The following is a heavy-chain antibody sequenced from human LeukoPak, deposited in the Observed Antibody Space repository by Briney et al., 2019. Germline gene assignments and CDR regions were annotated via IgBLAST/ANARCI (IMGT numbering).Heavy chain of an antibody. CDR3: ARGRLVRGFDY. J-gene: IGHJ4*02. D-gene: IGHD6-6*01. CDR2: IYHSGST. Sequence: SETLSLTCTVSGYSISSGYYWGWIRQPPGKGLEWIGSIYHSGSTYYNPSLKSRVTISVDTSKNQFSLKLSSVTAGDTAVYYCARGRLVRGFDYWGQGTLVTVSS. CDR1: GYSISSGYY. V-gene: IGHV4-38-2*02.